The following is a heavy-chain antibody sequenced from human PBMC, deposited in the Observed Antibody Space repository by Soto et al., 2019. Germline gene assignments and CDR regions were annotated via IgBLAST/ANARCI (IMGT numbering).Heavy chain of an antibody. Sequence: GGSLRLSCAASGFTFSSAWMNWVRQAPGKGLEWVGRIKSKTDGGTTDYAAPVKGRFTISRDDSKNTLYLQMNSLKTEDTAVYYCTKLTTILVHLDYWGPGTLVTVSS. J-gene: IGHJ4*02. CDR2: IKSKTDGGTT. CDR3: TKLTTILVHLDY. CDR1: GFTFSSAW. D-gene: IGHD3-22*01. V-gene: IGHV3-15*01.